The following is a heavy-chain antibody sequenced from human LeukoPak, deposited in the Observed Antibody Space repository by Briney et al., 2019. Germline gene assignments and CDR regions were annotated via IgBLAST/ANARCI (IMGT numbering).Heavy chain of an antibody. J-gene: IGHJ3*02. D-gene: IGHD6-19*01. CDR1: GFTFSSYS. CDR3: ARDKTEQWLVLEAFDI. V-gene: IGHV3-21*01. Sequence: GGSLRLSCAASGFTFSSYSMNWVRQTPGKGLEWVSSISATSSYIYYADSARGRFTISRDNAKNSLYLQMNSLSAEDTAVYYCARDKTEQWLVLEAFDIWGQGTVVTVSS. CDR2: ISATSSYI.